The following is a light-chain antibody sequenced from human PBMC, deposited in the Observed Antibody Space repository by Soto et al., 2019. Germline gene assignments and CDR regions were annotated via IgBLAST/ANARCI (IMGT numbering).Light chain of an antibody. V-gene: IGKV1-39*01. CDR2: AAP. Sequence: DIQMTQSPSSLSASVGARVTITCRASQSLSSYLNWYQQKPGKAPKLLIYAAPSLQSGVPSRFSGSGSRTDFTLTISSLQPEDFATYYCQQSSSTPRTFGGGNKGAIK. J-gene: IGKJ4*01. CDR1: QSLSSY. CDR3: QQSSSTPRT.